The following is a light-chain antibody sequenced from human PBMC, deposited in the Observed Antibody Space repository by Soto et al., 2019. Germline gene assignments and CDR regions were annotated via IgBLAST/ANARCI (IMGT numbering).Light chain of an antibody. CDR2: DVS. CDR1: SSDVGGYNY. J-gene: IGLJ1*01. CDR3: SSYTSSSTRV. V-gene: IGLV2-14*01. Sequence: QSVLTQPASVSWSPGQSITISCTGTSSDVGGYNYVSWYQQPPGKAPKLMIYDVSNRPSGVSTRFSGSKSGNTASLTISGLQAEDEADYYCSSYTSSSTRVFGTGTKVTVL.